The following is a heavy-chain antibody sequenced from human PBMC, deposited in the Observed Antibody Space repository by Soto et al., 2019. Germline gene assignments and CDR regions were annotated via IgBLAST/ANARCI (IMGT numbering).Heavy chain of an antibody. D-gene: IGHD2-2*02. CDR3: AKSPNFYCSSPNCYKYYFDH. CDR1: GCTFNAYG. V-gene: IGHV3-30*18. CDR2: ISYDGSEK. Sequence: GGSLRLSCAASGCTFNAYGMHWVRQAPGKGLEWVAVISYDGSEKYYVDSAKGRFTISKDNSKNTLYLQMNSLRPEDTAVYYCAKSPNFYCSSPNCYKYYFDHWGQGTRVTVSS. J-gene: IGHJ4*02.